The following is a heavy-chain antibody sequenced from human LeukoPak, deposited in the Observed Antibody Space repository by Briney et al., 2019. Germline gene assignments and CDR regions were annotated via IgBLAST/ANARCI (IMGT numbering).Heavy chain of an antibody. CDR2: MYETGNT. Sequence: SQTLSLTCGVSGGAISTGGHAWGWIRQPLGKGLEWIGYMYETGNTYYNPSLKSRVTISVDKSKNQFSLKLSSVTAADTAVYYCARVGRVRGVTTRGTTNWYFDLWGRGTLVTVSS. J-gene: IGHJ2*01. V-gene: IGHV4-30-2*01. D-gene: IGHD3-10*01. CDR3: ARVGRVRGVTTRGTTNWYFDL. CDR1: GGAISTGGHA.